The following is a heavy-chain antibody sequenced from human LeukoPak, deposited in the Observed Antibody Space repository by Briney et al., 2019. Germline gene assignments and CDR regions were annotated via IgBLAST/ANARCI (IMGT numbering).Heavy chain of an antibody. D-gene: IGHD2-15*01. J-gene: IGHJ3*02. CDR3: ARHSLYCSGGSCYFGAFDI. CDR1: GYSFTSYW. V-gene: IGHV5-51*01. Sequence: RHGESLKISCKGSGYSFTSYWIGWVRQMPGKGLEWMGTIYPGDSDTRYSPSFQGQVTISADKSISTAYLQWSSLKASDTAMYYCARHSLYCSGGSCYFGAFDIWGQGTMVTVSS. CDR2: IYPGDSDT.